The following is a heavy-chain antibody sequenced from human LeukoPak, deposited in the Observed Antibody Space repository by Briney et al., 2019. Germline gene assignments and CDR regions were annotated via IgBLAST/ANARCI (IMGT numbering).Heavy chain of an antibody. CDR2: IYVGDSDT. D-gene: IGHD3-22*01. CDR1: GYSFTSYW. V-gene: IGHV5-51*01. CDR3: ARVVNYDTSGYQTKNWFDP. Sequence: GESLKISCKGSGYSFTSYWIGWVRQMPGKGLEWMGIIYVGDSDTRYRPSFQGQVTISADKSLNTAYLQWSSLKASDTAMYYCARVVNYDTSGYQTKNWFDPWGQGTLVTVSS. J-gene: IGHJ5*02.